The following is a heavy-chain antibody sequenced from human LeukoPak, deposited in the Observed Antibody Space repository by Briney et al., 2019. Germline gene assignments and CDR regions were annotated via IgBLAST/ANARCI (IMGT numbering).Heavy chain of an antibody. CDR1: GFTFSGSA. D-gene: IGHD1-26*01. Sequence: GGSLRLSCAASGFTFSGSAMHWVRQASGKGLEWVGRIRSKANSYATAYAASVKGRFTISRDDSKNTAYLQMNSLKTEDTAVYYCTRPSGSSRWFDPWGQGTLVTVSS. CDR3: TRPSGSSRWFDP. CDR2: IRSKANSYAT. V-gene: IGHV3-73*01. J-gene: IGHJ5*02.